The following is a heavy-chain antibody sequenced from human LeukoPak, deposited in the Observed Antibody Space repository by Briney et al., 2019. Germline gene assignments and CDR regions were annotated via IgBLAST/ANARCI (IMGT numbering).Heavy chain of an antibody. CDR2: ITGSGDGT. CDR1: GFTFSSHG. V-gene: IGHV3-23*01. D-gene: IGHD6-6*01. CDR3: ARLYSSSDV. Sequence: PGGSLRLSCAASGFTFSSHGMTWVRQAPGKGLEWVSAITGSGDGTYYADSVKGRFTISRDNSKNTLYLQMNSLRAEDTAVHYCARLYSSSDVWGKGTTVTVSS. J-gene: IGHJ6*04.